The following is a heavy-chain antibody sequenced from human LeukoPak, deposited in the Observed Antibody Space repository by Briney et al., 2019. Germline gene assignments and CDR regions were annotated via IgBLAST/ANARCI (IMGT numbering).Heavy chain of an antibody. CDR3: ARDGRGYSYGPRGFDY. V-gene: IGHV3-74*01. Sequence: GGSLRLSCAASGFTFSSYSMNWVRQAPGKGLEWVSRINSDGGSTSYADSVKGRFTISRHNAKNTLYLQMNSLRAEDTAVYYCARDGRGYSYGPRGFDYWGQGTLVTVSS. D-gene: IGHD5-18*01. CDR1: GFTFSSYS. CDR2: INSDGGST. J-gene: IGHJ4*02.